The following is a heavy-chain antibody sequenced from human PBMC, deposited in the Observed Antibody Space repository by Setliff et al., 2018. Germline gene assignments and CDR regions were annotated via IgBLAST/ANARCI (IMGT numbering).Heavy chain of an antibody. CDR2: ISSDGVRT. Sequence: GGSLRLSCAASGFTFSSSAMHWVRQAPGKGLQYVSAISSDGVRTYYVDSVKGRFTISRDNYKNTLNLQMGSLRAEDTAIYYCATWNGRSSDYWGQGTLVTVSS. D-gene: IGHD1-26*01. CDR3: ATWNGRSSDY. J-gene: IGHJ4*02. CDR1: GFTFSSSA. V-gene: IGHV3-64*02.